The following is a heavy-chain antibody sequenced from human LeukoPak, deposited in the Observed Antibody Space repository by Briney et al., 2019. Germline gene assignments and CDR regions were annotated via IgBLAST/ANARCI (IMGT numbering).Heavy chain of an antibody. CDR1: GFTFVSYA. V-gene: IGHV3-64*01. Sequence: GGSLRLSCAASGFTFVSYAMHWVRQAPGKGLEYVSGISSNGGSTYYAKSVKGRFTISRDNSKNTLNLQMGSLTAEDMAVYYCARVPEGWPLFDYWGQGTLVTVSS. CDR2: ISSNGGST. D-gene: IGHD1-14*01. J-gene: IGHJ4*02. CDR3: ARVPEGWPLFDY.